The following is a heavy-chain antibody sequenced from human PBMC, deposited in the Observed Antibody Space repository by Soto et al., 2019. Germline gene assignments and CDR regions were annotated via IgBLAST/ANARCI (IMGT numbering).Heavy chain of an antibody. Sequence: QVQLQESGPGLVKPSETLSLTCSVSGGSVGSGNYHWSWIRQSPGKGLEWIGDIYYSGGTNYNPSLKSRVTISVDTSKKRFSLNLPSVTAADTAVYYCARESYGDFVYWGQGTLVIVSS. V-gene: IGHV4-61*03. CDR3: ARESYGDFVY. D-gene: IGHD4-17*01. CDR1: GGSVGSGNYH. J-gene: IGHJ4*02. CDR2: IYYSGGT.